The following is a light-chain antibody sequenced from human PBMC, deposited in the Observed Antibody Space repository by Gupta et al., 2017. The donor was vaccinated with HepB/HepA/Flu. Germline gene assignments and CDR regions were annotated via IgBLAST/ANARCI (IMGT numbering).Light chain of an antibody. J-gene: IGLJ3*02. CDR2: KDG. V-gene: IGLV3-16*01. CDR3: LSADSSGTYRV. CDR1: ALPKKY. Sequence: SYELTQPPSVSVSLGQMARITCSGEALPKKYAYWYQQKPGQFPVLVIYKDGERPSGIPERFSGSSSGTIVTLTISGVQAEDEADYYCLSADSSGTYRVFGGGTKLTVL.